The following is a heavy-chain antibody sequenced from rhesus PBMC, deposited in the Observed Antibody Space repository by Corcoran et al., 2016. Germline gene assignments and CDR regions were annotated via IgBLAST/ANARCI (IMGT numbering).Heavy chain of an antibody. CDR1: GGSISDDYY. CDR2: FSGRRGGT. Sequence: QLQLQESGPGLVKPSETLSPTCAVSGGSISDDYYWSWIRQPPGQGLEWIGYFSGRRGGTNTNPSLQNRVTISIDTSKNQFSLKLSSVTAADTAVYYCARDLAQYSSSSDYFDYWGQGVLVTVSS. V-gene: IGHV4-106*01. J-gene: IGHJ4*01. CDR3: ARDLAQYSSSSDYFDY. D-gene: IGHD6-43*01.